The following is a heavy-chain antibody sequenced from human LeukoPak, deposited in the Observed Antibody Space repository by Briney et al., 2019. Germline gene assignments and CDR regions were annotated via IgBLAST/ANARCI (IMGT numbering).Heavy chain of an antibody. V-gene: IGHV3-21*01. J-gene: IGHJ4*02. D-gene: IGHD6-13*01. CDR2: ISSSSSYI. CDR1: GFTFSSYS. CDR3: ARDPYSSSWYYFDY. Sequence: GGSLRLSCAASGFTFSSYSMNWVRQAPGKGLEWFSSISSSSSYIYYADSVKGRFTISRDNAKNSLYLQMNSLRAEDTAVYYCARDPYSSSWYYFDYWGQGTLVTVSS.